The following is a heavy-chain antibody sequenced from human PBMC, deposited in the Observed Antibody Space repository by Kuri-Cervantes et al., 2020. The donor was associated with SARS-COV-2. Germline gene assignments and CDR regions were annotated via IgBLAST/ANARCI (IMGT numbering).Heavy chain of an antibody. V-gene: IGHV3-15*07. CDR1: GFTFSNAW. CDR3: TTGSDCSSTSCYATPPYYYYGMDV. CDR2: IKSKTDGGTT. J-gene: IGHJ6*02. D-gene: IGHD2-2*01. Sequence: LSLTCAASGFTFSNAWMNWVRQAPGKGLEWVGRIKSKTDGGTTDYAAPVKGRFTISRDDSRNTLYLQMNSLKTEDTAVYYCTTGSDCSSTSCYATPPYYYYGMDVWGQGTTVTVSS.